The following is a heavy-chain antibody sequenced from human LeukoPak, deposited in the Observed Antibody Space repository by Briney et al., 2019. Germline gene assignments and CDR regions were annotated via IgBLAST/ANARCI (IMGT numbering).Heavy chain of an antibody. D-gene: IGHD6-19*01. CDR1: GYTFTSYY. V-gene: IGHV1-46*01. Sequence: ASVTVSCTASGYTFTSYYMHWVRQAPGQGLEWMGIINPSGGSTSYAQKFQGRVTMTRDTSTSTVYMELSSLRSEDTAVYYCAREMSGWYYFDYWGQGTLVTVSS. CDR3: AREMSGWYYFDY. J-gene: IGHJ4*02. CDR2: INPSGGST.